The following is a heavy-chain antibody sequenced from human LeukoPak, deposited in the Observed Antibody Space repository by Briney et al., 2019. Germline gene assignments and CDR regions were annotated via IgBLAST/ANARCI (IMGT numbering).Heavy chain of an antibody. V-gene: IGHV3-21*04. CDR3: VGDADGGNSWFDT. CDR1: GFTFTDFY. J-gene: IGHJ5*02. CDR2: TSPTSSYM. D-gene: IGHD4-23*01. Sequence: GGSLRLSCAASGFTFTDFYMNWVRQAPGKGLEWVSWTSPTSSYMYYADSVKGRFTISRDNAKNSLYLQMNSLRAEDTALYYCVGDADGGNSWFDTWGQGTLVTVSS.